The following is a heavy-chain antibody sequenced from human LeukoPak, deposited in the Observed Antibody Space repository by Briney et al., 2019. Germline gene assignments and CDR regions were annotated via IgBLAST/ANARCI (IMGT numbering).Heavy chain of an antibody. CDR1: GFTFSSYG. CDR3: ARTFFSGSYSGGLDY. J-gene: IGHJ4*02. Sequence: PGGSLRLSCAASGFTFSSYGMNWVRQAPGKGLEWVSSISSSSSYIYYADSVKGRFTISRDNAKNSLYLQMNSLRAEDTAVYYCARTFFSGSYSGGLDYWGQGTLVTVSS. D-gene: IGHD1-26*01. V-gene: IGHV3-21*01. CDR2: ISSSSSYI.